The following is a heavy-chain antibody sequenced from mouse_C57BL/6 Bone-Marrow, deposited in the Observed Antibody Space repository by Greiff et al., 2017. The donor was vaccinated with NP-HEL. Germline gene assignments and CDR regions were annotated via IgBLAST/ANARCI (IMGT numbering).Heavy chain of an antibody. Sequence: QVQLKESGAELVRPGTSVKVSCKASGYAFTNYLIEWVKQRPGQGLEWIGVINPGSGGTNYNEKFKGKATLPADKSSSTAYMQLSSLTSEDSAVYFCAWGWSDYWYFDVWGTGTTVTVSS. D-gene: IGHD2-3*01. CDR1: GYAFTNYL. CDR3: AWGWSDYWYFDV. J-gene: IGHJ1*03. V-gene: IGHV1-54*01. CDR2: INPGSGGT.